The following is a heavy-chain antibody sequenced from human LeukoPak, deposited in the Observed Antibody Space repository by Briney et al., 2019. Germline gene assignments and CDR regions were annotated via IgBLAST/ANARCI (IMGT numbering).Heavy chain of an antibody. CDR2: IKQDGSEK. D-gene: IGHD1-26*01. J-gene: IGHJ4*02. V-gene: IGHV3-7*01. CDR1: GFTFSSYW. Sequence: PGGSLRLSCAASGFTFSSYWMSWVRQAPGKGLEWVANIKQDGSEKYYVDSVKGRFTISRDNAKNSLYLQMNSLRAEDTAVYYCARAGGSYLIKYYFDYWGQGTLVTVSS. CDR3: ARAGGSYLIKYYFDY.